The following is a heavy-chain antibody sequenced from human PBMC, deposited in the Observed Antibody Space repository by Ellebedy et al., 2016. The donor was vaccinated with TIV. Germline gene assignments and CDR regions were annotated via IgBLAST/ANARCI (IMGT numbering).Heavy chain of an antibody. CDR3: AKDLGYGSIV. D-gene: IGHD3-10*01. V-gene: IGHV3-23*01. CDR1: GFIFSTYA. J-gene: IGHJ4*02. CDR2: VSGNGGST. Sequence: GGSLRLSXAASGFIFSTYAMSWVRQATGKGLEWVSGVSGNGGSTYYADSVKGRFTISRDNFKSTLYLQMNSLRDEDAAVYYCAKDLGYGSIVWGQGNQVTVSS.